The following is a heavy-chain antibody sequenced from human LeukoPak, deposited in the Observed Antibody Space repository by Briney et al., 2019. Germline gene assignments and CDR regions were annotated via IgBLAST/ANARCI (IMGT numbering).Heavy chain of an antibody. CDR1: GLTLSIDW. CDR3: ARRSGIAVAGAFDY. CDR2: INSDVSTT. J-gene: IGHJ4*02. D-gene: IGHD6-19*01. Sequence: GGSLSPSCAASGLTLSIDWTHSARQAPGRGMVWVSRINSDVSTTSYADSVKGRFTISRDNSKNTLYLQMNSLRAEDSAVYYCARRSGIAVAGAFDYWGQGTLVTVSS. V-gene: IGHV3-74*01.